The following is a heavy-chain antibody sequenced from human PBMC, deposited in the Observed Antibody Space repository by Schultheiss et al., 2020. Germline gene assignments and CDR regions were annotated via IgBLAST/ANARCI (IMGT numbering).Heavy chain of an antibody. CDR2: IYTSGST. V-gene: IGHV4-61*02. J-gene: IGHJ6*02. D-gene: IGHD3-3*01. CDR1: GGSVSSGSYY. CDR3: ARDLRERYYDFWSGDYYYYGMDV. Sequence: SETLSLTCTVSGGSVSSGSYYWSWIRQPAGKGLEWIGRIYTSGSTNYNPSLKSRVTMSVDTSKNQFSLKLSSVTAADTAVYYCARDLRERYYDFWSGDYYYYGMDVWGQGTTVTVSS.